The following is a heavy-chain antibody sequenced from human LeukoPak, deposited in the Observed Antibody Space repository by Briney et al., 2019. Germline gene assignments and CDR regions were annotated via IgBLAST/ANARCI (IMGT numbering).Heavy chain of an antibody. CDR1: GFTFSSYE. CDR2: ISSSGSTI. Sequence: PGGSLRLSCAASGFTFSSYEMNWVRQAPGKGLEWVSYISSSGSTIYYADSVKGRFTISRDNAKNSLYLQMNSLRAEDTAVYYCARDSSSGFQGTFDIWGQGTMVTVSS. CDR3: ARDSSSGFQGTFDI. J-gene: IGHJ3*02. V-gene: IGHV3-48*03. D-gene: IGHD6-19*01.